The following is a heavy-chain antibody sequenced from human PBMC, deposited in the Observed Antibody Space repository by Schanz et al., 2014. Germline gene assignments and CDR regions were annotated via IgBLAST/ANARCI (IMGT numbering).Heavy chain of an antibody. D-gene: IGHD1-1*01. CDR1: GFTFSSYG. CDR2: IWYDGSTK. V-gene: IGHV3-33*01. Sequence: QVQLVESGGGVVQFGRSLRLSCVASGFTFSSYGMHWVRQAPGKGLEWVAVIWYDGSTKYYADSVKGRFTVSRDSGQNSLYLQMNSLRAGDTAVYYCARGTDWNLHYWGQGALVTVSS. CDR3: ARGTDWNLHY. J-gene: IGHJ4*02.